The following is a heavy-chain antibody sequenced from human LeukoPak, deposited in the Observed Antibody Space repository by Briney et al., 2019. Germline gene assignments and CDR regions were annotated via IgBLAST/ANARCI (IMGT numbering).Heavy chain of an antibody. CDR3: ARAGGSTVSHSDY. D-gene: IGHD4-17*01. J-gene: IGHJ4*02. V-gene: IGHV3-21*01. CDR1: GFTLSTYS. CDR2: ISSSSGYI. Sequence: GGSLRLSCAASGFTLSTYSMNWVRQAPGKGLEWVSSISSSSGYIYYADSVKGRFTISKDNAKNSLYLQMNSLRAEDTAVYYCARAGGSTVSHSDYWGQGTLVTVSS.